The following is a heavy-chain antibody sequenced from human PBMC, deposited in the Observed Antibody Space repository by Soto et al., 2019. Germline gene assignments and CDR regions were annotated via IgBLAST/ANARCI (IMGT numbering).Heavy chain of an antibody. CDR3: ARVGELLALDY. J-gene: IGHJ4*02. CDR2: ISSSSSTI. D-gene: IGHD3-10*01. V-gene: IGHV3-48*04. CDR1: GFTFSSYS. Sequence: GGSLRLSCAASGFTFSSYSMNWVRQAPGKGLEWVSYISSSSSTIYYADSVKGRFTISRDNAKNSLYLQMNSLRAEDMAVYYCARVGELLALDYWGQGTLVTVSS.